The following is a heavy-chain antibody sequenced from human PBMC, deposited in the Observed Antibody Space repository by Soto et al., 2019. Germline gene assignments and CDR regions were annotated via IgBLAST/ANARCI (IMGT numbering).Heavy chain of an antibody. CDR3: ATDSFFYVTNYAEDFQH. Sequence: GASVKVSCKVSGYTLTELSMHWVRQAPGKGLEWMGGFDPEDGETIYAQKFQGRVTMTEDTSTDTAYMELSSLRSEDTAVYYCATDSFFYVTNYAEDFQHWGQGTLVTVSS. J-gene: IGHJ1*01. D-gene: IGHD4-4*01. V-gene: IGHV1-24*01. CDR1: GYTLTELS. CDR2: FDPEDGET.